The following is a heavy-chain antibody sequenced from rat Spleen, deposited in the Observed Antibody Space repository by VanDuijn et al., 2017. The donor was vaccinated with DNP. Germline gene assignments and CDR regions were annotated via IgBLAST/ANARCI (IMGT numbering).Heavy chain of an antibody. V-gene: IGHV5S10*01. CDR3: ATSSYLWHDYGFAY. CDR2: IIYDGSST. J-gene: IGHJ3*01. Sequence: EVQLVESGGGLVQPGNSLKLSCAASGFTFSDYAMAWVRQSPKKGLEWVATIIYDGSSTYYRDSVRGRFTISRDYARSTLYLQMDSLRSEDTATYSCATSSYLWHDYGFAYWGQGTLVTVSS. D-gene: IGHD1-7*01. CDR1: GFTFSDYA.